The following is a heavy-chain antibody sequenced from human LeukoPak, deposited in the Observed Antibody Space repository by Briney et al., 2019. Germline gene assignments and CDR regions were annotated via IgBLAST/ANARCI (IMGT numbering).Heavy chain of an antibody. CDR3: ARGITMVPKGYGMDV. CDR1: GFTFSSYA. J-gene: IGHJ6*02. Sequence: GRSLRLSCAASGFTFSSYAMHWVRQAPGKGLEWVAVISYDGSNKYYADSVKGRFTISRDNSKNTLYLQMNSLRAEDTAVYYCARGITMVPKGYGMDVWGQGTTVTVSS. CDR2: ISYDGSNK. D-gene: IGHD3-10*01. V-gene: IGHV3-30*04.